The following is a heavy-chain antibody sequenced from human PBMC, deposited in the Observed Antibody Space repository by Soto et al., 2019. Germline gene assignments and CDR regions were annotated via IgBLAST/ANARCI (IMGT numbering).Heavy chain of an antibody. CDR1: ECTFSDYW. D-gene: IGHD3-3*01. V-gene: IGHV3-74*01. J-gene: IGHJ6*01. Sequence: VGSLRLSCASSECTFSDYWMHWVRQSPGKWLVWVSRIKSDGYTATYADSVKGRFTISRDNAKNTLFLQMNSLRVDDTAVYYCARGAYDFWSGSHTYSYYGMQVWGQATTVNVS. CDR3: ARGAYDFWSGSHTYSYYGMQV. CDR2: IKSDGYTA.